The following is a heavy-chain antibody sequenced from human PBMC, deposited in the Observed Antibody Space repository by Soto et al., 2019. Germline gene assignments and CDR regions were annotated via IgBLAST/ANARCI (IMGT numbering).Heavy chain of an antibody. V-gene: IGHV1-18*04. D-gene: IGHD6-19*01. CDR3: ASGGGAVAGTRWYYYYGMDV. J-gene: IGHJ6*02. CDR1: GYTFTSYG. Sequence: QVQLVQSGAEVKKPGASVKVSCKASGYTFTSYGISWVRQAPGQGLEWMGWISAYNGNTNYAQKLQGRVTMTTDTSRRQAYMEVRSLRSDDTAVYYCASGGGAVAGTRWYYYYGMDVWGQGTTVTVSS. CDR2: ISAYNGNT.